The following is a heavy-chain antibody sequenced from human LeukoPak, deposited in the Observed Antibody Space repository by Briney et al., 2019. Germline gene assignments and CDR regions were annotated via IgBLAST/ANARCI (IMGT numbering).Heavy chain of an antibody. D-gene: IGHD3-16*01. J-gene: IGHJ4*02. CDR2: IWNAGTNT. CDR1: GFSFSTYG. CDR3: VGDTPPGGDYYLDY. V-gene: IGHV3-33*01. Sequence: GGSLRLSCAASGFSFSTYGMHWVRQAPGKGLEWVALIWNAGTNTYYADSVKGRFTISRDNSKNTLYLQMNSLRAEDTAVYYCVGDTPPGGDYYLDYWGQGTQVTVSP.